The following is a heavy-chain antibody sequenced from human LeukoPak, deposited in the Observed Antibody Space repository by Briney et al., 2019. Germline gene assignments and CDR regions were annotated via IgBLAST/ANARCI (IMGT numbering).Heavy chain of an antibody. V-gene: IGHV5-51*01. CDR3: ARPRYPSTTVIAMDV. Sequence: GESLKISCEASGYDFTDYWIAWVRQMPGKGLEWMAMIYSDDSDTKYGPSFQGQVTITADKSTYTTYLQWSSLKASDTGIYCCARPRYPSTTVIAMDVWGQGTTVTVSS. J-gene: IGHJ6*02. CDR2: IYSDDSDT. D-gene: IGHD3-10*01. CDR1: GYDFTDYW.